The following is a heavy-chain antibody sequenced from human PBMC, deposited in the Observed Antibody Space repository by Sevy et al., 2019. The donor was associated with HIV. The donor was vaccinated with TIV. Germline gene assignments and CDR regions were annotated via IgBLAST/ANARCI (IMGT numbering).Heavy chain of an antibody. CDR3: VRDTQFGFDY. CDR2: IRSDSSVM. V-gene: IGHV3-48*02. J-gene: IGHJ4*02. Sequence: GGSLRLSCVASGFRFSDEPMNWVRQAPGKGLEWISNIRSDSSVMSYADTVRGRFTVSRDNARNSLSLQLNSLRDEDTAHYYCVRDTQFGFDYWGQGTLVTVSS. D-gene: IGHD3-16*01. CDR1: GFRFSDEP.